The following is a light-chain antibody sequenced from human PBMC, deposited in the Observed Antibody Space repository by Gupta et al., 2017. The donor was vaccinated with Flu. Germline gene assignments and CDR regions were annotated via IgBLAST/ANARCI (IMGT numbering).Light chain of an antibody. CDR1: QGISDY. CDR3: QKYYSFPFT. V-gene: IGKV1-27*01. J-gene: IGKJ2*01. Sequence: QITYSSSFLSSSVGDRVTITCRASQGISDYLDWYQQKPGEVPKLLIYAAYNLKPWVPSRFSGSGSGTDFTLTISSLQPEDVATYYCQKYYSFPFTFGQGTKVEIK. CDR2: AAY.